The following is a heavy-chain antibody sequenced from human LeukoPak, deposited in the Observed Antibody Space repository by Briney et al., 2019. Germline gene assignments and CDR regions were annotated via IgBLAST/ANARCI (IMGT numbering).Heavy chain of an antibody. Sequence: SETLSLTCTVSGGSISGHYWTWVRQPPGDGLEWIGQIHYNGKADYNPSLRSRITISVDTSKNQMSLEVTSVTAADTAVYYCARFGVDYDMDVWGQGTTVTVS. CDR3: ARFGVDYDMDV. CDR2: IHYNGKA. D-gene: IGHD3-16*01. CDR1: GGSISGHY. V-gene: IGHV4-59*11. J-gene: IGHJ6*02.